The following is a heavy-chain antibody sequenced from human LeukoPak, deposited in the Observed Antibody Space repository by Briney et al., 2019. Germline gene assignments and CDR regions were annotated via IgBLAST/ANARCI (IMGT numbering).Heavy chain of an antibody. CDR1: GFTVSSNY. V-gene: IGHV3-53*04. D-gene: IGHD6-13*01. Sequence: GGSLRLSCAASGFTVSSNYMSWVRQAPGKGLEWVSVIYSGGSTYYADSVKGRFTISRHNSKNTLYLQMNSLRAEDTAVYYCASISNSWRLWYYFDYWGQGTLVTVSS. CDR2: IYSGGST. J-gene: IGHJ4*02. CDR3: ASISNSWRLWYYFDY.